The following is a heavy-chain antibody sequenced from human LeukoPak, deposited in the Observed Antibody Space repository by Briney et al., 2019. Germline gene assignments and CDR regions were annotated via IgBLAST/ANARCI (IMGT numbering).Heavy chain of an antibody. CDR3: ARDTLIVGTTNPLA. D-gene: IGHD1-26*01. CDR2: INPMFGTA. Sequence: ASVKVSCKASGGTISSYAISWVRQAPGQGLEWMGGINPMFGTANYAQKFQGRVTITADESTSTAYMELNSLRSEDTAVYYCARDTLIVGTTNPLAWGQGTLVTVSS. J-gene: IGHJ5*02. CDR1: GGTISSYA. V-gene: IGHV1-69*13.